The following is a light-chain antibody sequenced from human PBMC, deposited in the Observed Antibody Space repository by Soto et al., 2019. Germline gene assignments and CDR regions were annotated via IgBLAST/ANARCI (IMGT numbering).Light chain of an antibody. CDR3: KQANNFPLT. CDR2: AAS. J-gene: IGKJ4*01. CDR1: QGISSC. Sequence: DIQMTQSPSSVSASVGDRVTITCRASQGISSCLAWYQQKPGKAPHLLIYAASSLQSGVSSRFSGTISGRDFPLTISSLQPEDSATYYWKQANNFPLTFGGGTKVEIK. V-gene: IGKV1-12*01.